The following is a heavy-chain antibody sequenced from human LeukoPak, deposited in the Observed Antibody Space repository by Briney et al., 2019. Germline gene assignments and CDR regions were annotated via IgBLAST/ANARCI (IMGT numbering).Heavy chain of an antibody. CDR1: GFTFGDYA. J-gene: IGHJ4*02. Sequence: GGSLRLSCAASGFTFGDYAIHWVRQAPGKGLEWVSPISGDDDSTYYADSVKGRFTISRDNSKNSLYLQMNSLRTEDTALYYCATALIQLWLLPGDYWGQGTLVTVSS. V-gene: IGHV3-43*02. CDR2: ISGDDDST. D-gene: IGHD5-18*01. CDR3: ATALIQLWLLPGDY.